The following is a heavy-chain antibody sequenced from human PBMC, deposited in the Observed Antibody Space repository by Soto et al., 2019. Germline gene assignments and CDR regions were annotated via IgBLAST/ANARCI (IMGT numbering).Heavy chain of an antibody. CDR2: INAGNGNT. D-gene: IGHD3-10*01. CDR1: GYTFTSYA. CDR3: ASDLPRVRGGNYYGMDV. J-gene: IGHJ6*02. V-gene: IGHV1-3*01. Sequence: ASVKVSCKASGYTFTSYAMHWVRQAPGQRLEWMGWINAGNGNTKYSQKFQGRVTITRDTSASTAYMELSSLRSEDTAVYYCASDLPRVRGGNYYGMDVWGQGTTVTVSS.